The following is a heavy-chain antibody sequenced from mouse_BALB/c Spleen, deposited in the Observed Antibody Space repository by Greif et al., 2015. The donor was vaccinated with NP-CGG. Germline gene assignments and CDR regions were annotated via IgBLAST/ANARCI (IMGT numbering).Heavy chain of an antibody. D-gene: IGHD2-2*01. CDR3: TRSGLYGYEGYFDY. CDR1: GYTFTSYY. J-gene: IGHJ2*01. CDR2: INPSNGGT. Sequence: VQLQESGAELVKPGASVKLSCKASGYTFTSYYMYWVKQRPGQGLEWIGGINPSNGGTNFDEKFKSKATLTVDKSSSTAYMQLSSLTSEDSAVYYCTRSGLYGYEGYFDYWGQGTTLTVSS. V-gene: IGHV1S81*02.